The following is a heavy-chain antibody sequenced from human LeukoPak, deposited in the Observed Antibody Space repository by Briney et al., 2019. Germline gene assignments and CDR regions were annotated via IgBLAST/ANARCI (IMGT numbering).Heavy chain of an antibody. CDR2: ISSSSSTI. Sequence: GGSLRLSCAASGFTFSSYSMNWVRQAPGKGLEWVSYISSSSSTIYYADSVKGRFTISRDNSKNTLYLQMNSLRAEDTAVYYCARDLALGDYSPYGYWGQGTLVTVSS. J-gene: IGHJ4*02. D-gene: IGHD4-17*01. CDR1: GFTFSSYS. V-gene: IGHV3-48*01. CDR3: ARDLALGDYSPYGY.